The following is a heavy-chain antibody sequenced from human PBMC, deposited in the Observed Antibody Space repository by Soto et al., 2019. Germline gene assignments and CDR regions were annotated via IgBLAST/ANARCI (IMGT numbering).Heavy chain of an antibody. J-gene: IGHJ4*02. V-gene: IGHV4-38-2*02. D-gene: IGHD3-9*01. CDR3: ARDRGNILTGYPYYFDY. CDR1: GYSISSGYY. CDR2: IYHSGST. Sequence: SETLSLTCTVSGYSISSGYYWGWIRQPPGKGLEWIGSIYHSGSTYYNPSLKSRVTISVDTSKNQFSLKLSSVTAAYTAVYYCARDRGNILTGYPYYFDYWGQGTLVTVSS.